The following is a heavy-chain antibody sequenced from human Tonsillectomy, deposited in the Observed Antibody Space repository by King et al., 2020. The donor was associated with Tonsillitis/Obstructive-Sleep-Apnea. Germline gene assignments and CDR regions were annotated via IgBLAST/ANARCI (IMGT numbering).Heavy chain of an antibody. V-gene: IGHV3-7*04. Sequence: VQLVESGGGLVQPGGSLRLSCAASGFTFSSYWMMWVRQSPGTGLEWVANIKQDGSEKNYVDSVKGRFTVSRDNAKNSLFLQMNSLRAEDTAVYYCARDTSPYSSGWSDALDIWGQGTMVTVSS. CDR2: IKQDGSEK. CDR3: ARDTSPYSSGWSDALDI. D-gene: IGHD6-19*01. J-gene: IGHJ3*02. CDR1: GFTFSSYW.